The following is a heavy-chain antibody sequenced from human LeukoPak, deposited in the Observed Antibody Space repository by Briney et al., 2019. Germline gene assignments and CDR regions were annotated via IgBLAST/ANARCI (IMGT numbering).Heavy chain of an antibody. V-gene: IGHV3-66*01. CDR2: IYSGGST. CDR1: GFTFSSYA. Sequence: TGGSLRLSCAASGFTFSSYAMSWVRQAPGKGLEWVSVIYSGGSTYYADSVKGRFTISRDNSKNTLYLQMNSLRAEDTAVYYCARARIDFWSGYYTYYFDYWGQGTLVTVSS. CDR3: ARARIDFWSGYYTYYFDY. D-gene: IGHD3-3*01. J-gene: IGHJ4*02.